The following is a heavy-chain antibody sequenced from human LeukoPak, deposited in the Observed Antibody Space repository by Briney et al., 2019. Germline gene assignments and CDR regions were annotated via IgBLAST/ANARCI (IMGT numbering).Heavy chain of an antibody. V-gene: IGHV3-23*01. J-gene: IGHJ4*02. CDR1: GFSFSSYA. D-gene: IGHD1-26*01. CDR3: AKDVRGSGTYWDY. Sequence: GGSLRLFCAASGFSFSSYAMTWVRQAPGKGLEWVSAISGSGDSTYDADSVKGRFTISRDNSKKTLYLQMKSLTAGDTAVYYCAKDVRGSGTYWDYWGQGTLVTVSS. CDR2: ISGSGDST.